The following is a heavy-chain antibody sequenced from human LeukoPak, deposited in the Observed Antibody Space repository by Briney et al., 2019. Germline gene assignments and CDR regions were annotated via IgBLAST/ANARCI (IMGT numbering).Heavy chain of an antibody. CDR2: ISGSGGST. Sequence: GGSLRLSCAASGFTFSSYAMSWVRQAPGKGLEWVPAISGSGGSTYYADSVKGRFTISRDNSKNTLYLQMNSLRAEDTAVYYCAKGDYDFWSGYYSYYYYYMDVWGKGTTVTVSS. CDR1: GFTFSSYA. D-gene: IGHD3-3*01. CDR3: AKGDYDFWSGYYSYYYYYMDV. J-gene: IGHJ6*03. V-gene: IGHV3-23*01.